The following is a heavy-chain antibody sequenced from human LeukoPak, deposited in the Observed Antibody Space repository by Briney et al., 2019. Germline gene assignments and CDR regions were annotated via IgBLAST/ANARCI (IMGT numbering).Heavy chain of an antibody. V-gene: IGHV4-34*01. CDR2: INQSGST. D-gene: IGHD1-20*01. Sequence: SETLSLTCAVYGGSFSGYYWSWIRQPPGKGLEWSGEINQSGSTNYNPSRKSRVNISVDTSKNQFSLKLRSVTAADTAVSYCARGSNWNAWFDPWGQGTPVTVSS. J-gene: IGHJ5*02. CDR3: ARGSNWNAWFDP. CDR1: GGSFSGYY.